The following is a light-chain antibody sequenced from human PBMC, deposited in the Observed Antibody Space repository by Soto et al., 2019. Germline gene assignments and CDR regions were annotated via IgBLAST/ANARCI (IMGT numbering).Light chain of an antibody. CDR2: VNSDGSH. V-gene: IGLV4-69*01. CDR3: QTWDPGFSLV. CDR1: SGHSSYA. J-gene: IGLJ2*01. Sequence: QAVVTQSPSASASLGASVKLTCTLSSGHSSYAIAWHQQQPEKGPRYLMKVNSDGSHNKGDGIPDRFSGSSSGAERYLTISSLQSEDEADYYCQTWDPGFSLVFGGGTKLTV.